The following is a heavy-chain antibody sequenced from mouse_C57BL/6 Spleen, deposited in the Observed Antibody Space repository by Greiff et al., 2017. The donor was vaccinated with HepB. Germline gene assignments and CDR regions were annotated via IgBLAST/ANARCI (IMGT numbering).Heavy chain of an antibody. CDR3: ARAYSNDYYAMDY. J-gene: IGHJ4*01. CDR1: GYSITSGYY. D-gene: IGHD2-5*01. CDR2: ISYDGSN. V-gene: IGHV3-6*01. Sequence: EVKLQESGPGLVKPSQSLSLTCSVTGYSITSGYYWTWIRQFPGNKLEWMGYISYDGSNNYNPSLKNRISITRDTSKNQFFLKLNSVTTEDTATYYCARAYSNDYYAMDYWGQGTSVTVSS.